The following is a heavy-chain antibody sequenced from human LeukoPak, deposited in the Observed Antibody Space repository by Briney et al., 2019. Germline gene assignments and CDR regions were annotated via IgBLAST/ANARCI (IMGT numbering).Heavy chain of an antibody. Sequence: ASVKVSCKVSGSSLTELSMHWVRQAPGKGLEWMGGFDPEDVGDTIYAERFQGRVTMTEDTSTDTAYMELSGLTSEDTAVYYCTHTSGPKPFDIWGQGTMVIVSS. CDR3: THTSGPKPFDI. V-gene: IGHV1-24*01. J-gene: IGHJ3*02. CDR2: FDPEDVGDT. D-gene: IGHD3-10*01. CDR1: GSSLTELS.